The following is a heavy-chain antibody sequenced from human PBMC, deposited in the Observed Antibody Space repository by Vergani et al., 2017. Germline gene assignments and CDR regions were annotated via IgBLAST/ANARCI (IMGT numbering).Heavy chain of an antibody. CDR3: ARGGVVGSTGRTFEF. D-gene: IGHD1-26*01. Sequence: EVQLVESGGGFAQPGGSLGLSCAASGFLFREYWMNWVRQAPGKGLEWVANIKQDGSERFYVDSVKGRFTISRDNANNSLYLQMNSLRAEDTAVYYCARGGVVGSTGRTFEFWGQGTTVTVSS. CDR2: IKQDGSER. V-gene: IGHV3-7*01. J-gene: IGHJ3*01. CDR1: GFLFREYW.